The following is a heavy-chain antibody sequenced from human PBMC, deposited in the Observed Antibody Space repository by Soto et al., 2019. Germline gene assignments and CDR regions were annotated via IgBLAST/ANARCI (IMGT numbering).Heavy chain of an antibody. D-gene: IGHD3-16*01. Sequence: SETLSLTCSFSGASISNFYWSWIRQSAGKGLEWIGRLYTRGTTDYNPSLKSRVTMSIDTSKNRVSLSLTSVTAADTAVYYCAKGGTYYFDSWGQGIVVTVSS. CDR1: GASISNFY. J-gene: IGHJ4*02. V-gene: IGHV4-4*07. CDR3: AKGGTYYFDS. CDR2: LYTRGTT.